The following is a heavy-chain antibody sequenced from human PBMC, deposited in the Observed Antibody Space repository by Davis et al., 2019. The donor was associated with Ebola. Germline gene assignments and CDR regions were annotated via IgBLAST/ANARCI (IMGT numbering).Heavy chain of an antibody. V-gene: IGHV4-30-4*01. Sequence: PSETLSLTCTVSGGSINDGYYYWSWVRQTPGKGLEWIGHIYYIGTTHYNPSLESRLTMSIETSKNQFHLHLTSVTAADTGVYYCARNSTTSVWFDPWGQGTVVTVSS. J-gene: IGHJ5*02. CDR2: IYYIGTT. CDR1: GGSINDGYYY. CDR3: ARNSTTSVWFDP. D-gene: IGHD2/OR15-2a*01.